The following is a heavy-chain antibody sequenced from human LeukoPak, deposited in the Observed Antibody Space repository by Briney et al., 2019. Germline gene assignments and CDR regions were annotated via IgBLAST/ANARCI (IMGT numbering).Heavy chain of an antibody. D-gene: IGHD3-10*01. V-gene: IGHV3-30*04. CDR1: GFTFSSYA. Sequence: PGRSLRLSCVASGFTFSSYAMHWVRQAPGKGLEWVAVISYDGSNKYYADSVKGRFTISRDNPKNTLSLQMNSLRAEDTAVYYCARSYYYGSGSYYNNWFDPWGQGTLVTVSS. CDR2: ISYDGSNK. J-gene: IGHJ5*02. CDR3: ARSYYYGSGSYYNNWFDP.